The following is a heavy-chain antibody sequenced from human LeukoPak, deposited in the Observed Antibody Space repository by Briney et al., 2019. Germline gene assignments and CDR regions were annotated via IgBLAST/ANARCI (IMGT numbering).Heavy chain of an antibody. V-gene: IGHV3-48*03. D-gene: IGHD2-2*01. CDR2: ISSSGSTI. CDR1: GFTFSSYE. CDR3: ARDLGRDIVVVPAAMGFAVDV. Sequence: GGSLRLSCAASGFTFSSYEMNWVRQAPGKGLEGVSYISSSGSTIYYADSVKGRFTISRDNAKNSLYLQMNSLRAEDTAVYYCARDLGRDIVVVPAAMGFAVDVWGQGTTVTVS. J-gene: IGHJ6*02.